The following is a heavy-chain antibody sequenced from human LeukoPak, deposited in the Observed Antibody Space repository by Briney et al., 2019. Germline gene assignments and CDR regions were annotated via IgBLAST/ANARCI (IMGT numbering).Heavy chain of an antibody. CDR2: ISGSGPST. CDR1: GFTFSSYA. Sequence: GGSLRLSCSASGFTFSSYAMSWVRPAPGKGLEWVSAISGSGPSTYYADSVKGRFTISRDNSKDTLYLQMNSLRAEDTAVYYCAKLVWSQCYYYGMDVWGQGTTVTVSS. D-gene: IGHD3-3*01. CDR3: AKLVWSQCYYYGMDV. V-gene: IGHV3-23*01. J-gene: IGHJ6*02.